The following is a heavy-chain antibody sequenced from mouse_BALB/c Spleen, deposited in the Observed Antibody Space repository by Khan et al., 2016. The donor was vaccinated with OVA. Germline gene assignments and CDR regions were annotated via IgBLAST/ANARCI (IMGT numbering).Heavy chain of an antibody. J-gene: IGHJ2*01. Sequence: QVQLKESGAELVKPGASVKMSCKASGYTFTSYTMHWVKQRPGQGLEWIGYINPSSGYTKYNQKFKDKATLTADTSSSTAYMQLSSLTSEDSAVYYCAKRSTRTDYWGQGTTVTVSS. CDR2: INPSSGYT. CDR3: AKRSTRTDY. CDR1: GYTFTSYT. D-gene: IGHD3-1*01. V-gene: IGHV1-4*01.